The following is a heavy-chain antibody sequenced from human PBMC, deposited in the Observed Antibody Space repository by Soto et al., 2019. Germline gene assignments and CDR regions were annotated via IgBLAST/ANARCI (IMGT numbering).Heavy chain of an antibody. CDR3: AKVGIVATSGDY. J-gene: IGHJ4*02. CDR1: GFTFSSYG. Sequence: VQLVESGGGLVQPGGSLRLSCAASGFTFSSYGMHWVRQAPGKGLEWVAVISYDGSNKYYADSVKGRFTISRDNSKNTLYLQMNSLRAEDTAVYYCAKVGIVATSGDYWGQGTLVTVSS. CDR2: ISYDGSNK. D-gene: IGHD5-12*01. V-gene: IGHV3-30*18.